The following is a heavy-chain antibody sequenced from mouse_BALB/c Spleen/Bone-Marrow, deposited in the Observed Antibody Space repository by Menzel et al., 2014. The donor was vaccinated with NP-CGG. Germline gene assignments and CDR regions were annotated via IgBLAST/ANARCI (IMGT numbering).Heavy chain of an antibody. V-gene: IGHV1-84*02. D-gene: IGHD1-1*01. J-gene: IGHJ1*01. Sequence: VQLHQSGPELVKPGASVKISCKASGYTFTDYYINWVKQKPGQGLEWIGWIYPGGGNTKYNEKFKGKATLTVDTSSSTAYMQLSSLTSEDTAVYFCARPPYYYGSSYYWYFDVWGAGTTVTVSS. CDR3: ARPPYYYGSSYYWYFDV. CDR1: GYTFTDYY. CDR2: IYPGGGNT.